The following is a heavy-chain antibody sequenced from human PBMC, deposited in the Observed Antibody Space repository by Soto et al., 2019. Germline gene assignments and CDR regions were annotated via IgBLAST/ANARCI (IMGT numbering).Heavy chain of an antibody. CDR1: GYTFTTYY. J-gene: IGHJ4*02. D-gene: IGHD2-15*01. CDR3: ARAGYCSGGTCFHGNCDY. Sequence: QVQLVQSGAEVKRPGASVKVSCKASGYTFTTYYMHWVRQAPGQGLEWLGIINPNGGSTTYAQKFQGRVTMTRDTSTSTVYWELSSLRSEDTAVYYCARAGYCSGGTCFHGNCDYWGQGTLVTVSA. V-gene: IGHV1-46*01. CDR2: INPNGGST.